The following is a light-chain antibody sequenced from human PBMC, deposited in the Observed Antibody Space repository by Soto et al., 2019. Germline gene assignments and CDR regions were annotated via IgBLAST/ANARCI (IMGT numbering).Light chain of an antibody. J-gene: IGKJ1*01. CDR3: MQFTHWPWT. CDR2: KVS. CDR1: HSLVYSDGSIY. Sequence: DIVMTQSPLSLPVTPGQPASISCRSSHSLVYSDGSIYLNWFQQRPGQSPRRLIYKVSNRDFGVPDRFSGSGSGTDFTLKITRVEAEDVGVYYCMQFTHWPWTFGQGTKVDIK. V-gene: IGKV2-30*01.